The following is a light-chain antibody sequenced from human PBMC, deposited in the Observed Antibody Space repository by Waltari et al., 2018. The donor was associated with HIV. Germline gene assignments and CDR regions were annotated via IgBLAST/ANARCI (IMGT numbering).Light chain of an antibody. CDR2: KND. CDR1: SSNIGSNI. CDR3: AACDDSLNGPNWV. Sequence: QSVLTQPPSASGTPGQWVTLSCSGSSSNIGSNIVNWYQQFPGTAPKVLIYKNDQRPSGVPDRFSGSKSGTSASLAISGLQSEDEADYYCAACDDSLNGPNWVFGGGTKLTVL. V-gene: IGLV1-44*01. J-gene: IGLJ3*02.